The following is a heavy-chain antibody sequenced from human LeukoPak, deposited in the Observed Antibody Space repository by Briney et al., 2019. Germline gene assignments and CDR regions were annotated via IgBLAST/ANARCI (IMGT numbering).Heavy chain of an antibody. CDR1: GGSISSGGYY. D-gene: IGHD6-6*01. V-gene: IGHV4-30-2*01. CDR2: IYHSGST. Sequence: PSQTLSLTCTVSGGSISSGGYYWSWIRQPPGKGLEWIGYIYHSGSTYYNPPLKSRVTISVDRSKNQFSLKLSSVTAADTAVYYCARGTTIAARADAFDIWGQGTMVTVSS. J-gene: IGHJ3*02. CDR3: ARGTTIAARADAFDI.